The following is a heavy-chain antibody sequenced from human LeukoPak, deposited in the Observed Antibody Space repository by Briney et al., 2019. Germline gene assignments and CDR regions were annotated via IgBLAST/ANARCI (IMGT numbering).Heavy chain of an antibody. J-gene: IGHJ4*02. Sequence: GRSLRLSCAASGFTFSSYWMSWVRQAPGKGLEWVANIKQDGSEKYYVDSVKGRFTISRDNAQNSLFLQMNNLRVDDTAVYYCARDETDGPLWYWGQGTLVTVSS. D-gene: IGHD2-21*01. CDR2: IKQDGSEK. CDR1: GFTFSSYW. V-gene: IGHV3-7*01. CDR3: ARDETDGPLWY.